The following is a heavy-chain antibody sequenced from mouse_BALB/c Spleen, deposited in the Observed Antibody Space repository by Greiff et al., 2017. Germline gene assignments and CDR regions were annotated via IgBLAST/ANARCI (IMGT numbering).Heavy chain of an antibody. V-gene: IGHV2-9-2*01. CDR1: GFSLTSYD. CDR3: VRAITTADAY. D-gene: IGHD1-2*01. CDR2: IWTGGGT. J-gene: IGHJ3*01. Sequence: QVQLQQSGPGLVAPSQSLSITCTVSGFSLTSYDISWIRQPPGKGLEWLGVIWTGGGTNYNSAFMSRLSISKDNSKSQVFLKMNSLQTDDTAIYYCVRAITTADAYWGQGTLVTVSA.